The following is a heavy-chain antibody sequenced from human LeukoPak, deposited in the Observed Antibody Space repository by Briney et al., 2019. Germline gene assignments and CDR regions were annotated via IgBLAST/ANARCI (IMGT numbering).Heavy chain of an antibody. CDR2: IDWDDDK. J-gene: IGHJ4*02. CDR3: ARIGYYDSSGYYYDHFDY. Sequence: ESGPALVKPTQTLTLTCTFSGFSLSTSGMCVSWIRQPPGKALEWLARIDWDDDKYYSTSLKTRLTISKDTSKNQVVFTMTNMDPVDRATYYCARIGYYDSSGYYYDHFDYWGQGTLVTVSS. CDR1: GFSLSTSGMC. V-gene: IGHV2-70*11. D-gene: IGHD3-22*01.